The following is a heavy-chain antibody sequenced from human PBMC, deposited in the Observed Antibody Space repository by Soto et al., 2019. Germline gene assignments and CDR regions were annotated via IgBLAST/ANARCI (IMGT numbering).Heavy chain of an antibody. V-gene: IGHV3-30*03. CDR2: ISYDGISK. J-gene: IGHJ5*02. CDR3: ARDRQQWLTSSLDT. Sequence: GGSLRLSCVASGFNFRTYGMHWVRQAPGKGLEWVANISYDGISKYYADAVRGRFSVTRDNSKNTLDLQMTSLKEEDTAVYYCARDRQQWLTSSLDTWGQGTLVTVSS. CDR1: GFNFRTYG. D-gene: IGHD6-19*01.